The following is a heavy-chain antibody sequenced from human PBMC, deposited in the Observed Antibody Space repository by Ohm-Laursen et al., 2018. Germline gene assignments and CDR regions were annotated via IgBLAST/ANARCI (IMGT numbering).Heavy chain of an antibody. Sequence: SLRLSCTASGFTMRNYWMSWVRQAPGKGLEWVANIKQDGSEKYYVDSVKGRFTISRDNAKNSLYLQMNSLRAEDTAVYYCAVRDGYNFDYWGQGTLVTVSS. CDR1: GFTMRNYW. J-gene: IGHJ4*02. CDR2: IKQDGSEK. D-gene: IGHD5-24*01. V-gene: IGHV3-7*01. CDR3: AVRDGYNFDY.